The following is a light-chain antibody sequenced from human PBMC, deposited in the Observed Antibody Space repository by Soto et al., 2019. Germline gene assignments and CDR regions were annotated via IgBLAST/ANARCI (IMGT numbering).Light chain of an antibody. CDR3: SSYTISSTTVVV. V-gene: IGLV2-14*03. CDR2: DVS. Sequence: QSALTQPASVSGSPGQSITISCTGTSSDVGGYNYVSWYQQHPGKAPRLIIYDVSDRPSGVSNRFSGSKSGNTASLTISGLHPEDEADYYCSSYTISSTTVVVFGGGTKLTVL. CDR1: SSDVGGYNY. J-gene: IGLJ2*01.